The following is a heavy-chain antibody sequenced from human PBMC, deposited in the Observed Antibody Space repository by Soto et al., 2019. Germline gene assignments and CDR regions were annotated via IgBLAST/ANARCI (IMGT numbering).Heavy chain of an antibody. V-gene: IGHV1-69*05. Sequence: QVQLVQSGAEVKKPGSSVKVSCKASGGTFSSYAINWVRQAPGQGLEWMGGIIPIFGTANYAQKFQGRVTMTTDTSTSTAYMELRSLRSDDTAVYYCASRLAAAELVWGQGTLVTVSS. CDR3: ASRLAAAELV. CDR1: GGTFSSYA. CDR2: IIPIFGTA. D-gene: IGHD6-13*01. J-gene: IGHJ4*02.